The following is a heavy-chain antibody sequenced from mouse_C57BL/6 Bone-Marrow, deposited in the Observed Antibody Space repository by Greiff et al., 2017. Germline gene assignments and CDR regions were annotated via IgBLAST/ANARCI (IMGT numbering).Heavy chain of an antibody. CDR3: ARDGPWYFDV. CDR1: GYTFPSYW. V-gene: IGHV1-55*01. D-gene: IGHD2-3*01. CDR2: IYPGSGST. Sequence: QVQLQQPGAELVKPGASVTMSCKASGYTFPSYWITWVKQRPGQGLEWIGDIYPGSGSTNYNEKFKSKATLTVDTSSSTAYMQLSSLTSEDAAVYYCARDGPWYFDVWGTGTTVTVSS. J-gene: IGHJ1*03.